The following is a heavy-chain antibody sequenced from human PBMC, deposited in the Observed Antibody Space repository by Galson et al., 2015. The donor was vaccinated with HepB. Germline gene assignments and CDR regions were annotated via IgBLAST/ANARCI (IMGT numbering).Heavy chain of an antibody. V-gene: IGHV3-30*18. J-gene: IGHJ4*02. CDR2: ISYDGSNK. D-gene: IGHD6-6*01. Sequence: SLRLSCAASGFTFSNYDIHWVRQAPGKGLKWVAFISYDGSNKDYADSVKGRFTISRDNSKNAVYLQMNSLRAEDTAVYYCAKRGSSSSGRFDYWGQETLVTVSS. CDR1: GFTFSNYD. CDR3: AKRGSSSSGRFDY.